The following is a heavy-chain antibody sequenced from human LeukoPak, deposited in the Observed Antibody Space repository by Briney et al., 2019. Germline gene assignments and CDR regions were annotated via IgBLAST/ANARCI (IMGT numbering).Heavy chain of an antibody. CDR3: ARENKVGFSYSGDC. J-gene: IGHJ4*02. Sequence: PGGSLRLSCGATGFTFSSYNMNWVRQAPGKGLEWISYISSSGNTIYYADSVKGRFTISRDNARNSLYLQMNSLRAEDTAVYYCARENKVGFSYSGDCWGQGTLVTVSS. V-gene: IGHV3-48*03. CDR1: GFTFSSYN. CDR2: ISSSGNTI. D-gene: IGHD5-18*01.